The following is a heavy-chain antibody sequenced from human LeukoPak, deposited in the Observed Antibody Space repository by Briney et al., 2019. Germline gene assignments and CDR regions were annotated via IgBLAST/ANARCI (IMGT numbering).Heavy chain of an antibody. CDR1: GGSISRYY. CDR2: IYYSGST. V-gene: IGHV4-59*01. Sequence: SETLSLTCTVSGGSISRYYWKWIRQRPGKGLEWIGYIYYSGSTNYNPSLKSRVTISVDTSKNQFSLKLSSVTAADTAVYYCARDRDGYLDYWGQGTLVTVSS. J-gene: IGHJ4*02. D-gene: IGHD5-24*01. CDR3: ARDRDGYLDY.